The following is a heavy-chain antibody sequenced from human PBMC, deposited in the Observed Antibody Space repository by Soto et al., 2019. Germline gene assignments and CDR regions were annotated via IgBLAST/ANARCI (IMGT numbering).Heavy chain of an antibody. CDR2: IWYDGSNK. V-gene: IGHV3-33*01. CDR3: ARDRSRCSGGSCYLGGGKDV. CDR1: GFTFSSYG. J-gene: IGHJ6*02. D-gene: IGHD2-15*01. Sequence: GGSLRLSCAASGFTFSSYGMHWVRQAPGKGLEWVAVIWYDGSNKYYADSVKGRFTISRDNSKNTLYLQMNSLRAEDTAVYYCARDRSRCSGGSCYLGGGKDVWGQGTTVTVSS.